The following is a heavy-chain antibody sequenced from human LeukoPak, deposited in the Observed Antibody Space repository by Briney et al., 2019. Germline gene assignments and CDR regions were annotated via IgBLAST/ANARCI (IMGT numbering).Heavy chain of an antibody. V-gene: IGHV3-23*01. D-gene: IGHD3-22*01. J-gene: IGHJ1*01. CDR2: ISGSGGST. CDR1: GFTFSSYA. CDR3: AAYDSSGYASKYFQH. Sequence: SGGSLRLSCAASGFTFSSYAMSWVRQAPGKGLEWVSAISGSGGSTNYADSVKGRSTISRDNPKNTLYLQINSLRAEDTAVYYCAAYDSSGYASKYFQHWGQGTLVTVSS.